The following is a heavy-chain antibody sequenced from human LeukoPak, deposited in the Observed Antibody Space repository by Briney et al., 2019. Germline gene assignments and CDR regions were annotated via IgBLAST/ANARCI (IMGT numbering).Heavy chain of an antibody. D-gene: IGHD2-8*02. CDR2: IGSSGDNI. J-gene: IGHJ4*02. CDR1: GFPFSNYA. Sequence: QTGGSLRLSCAASGFPFSNYAMSWVLQAPGKGLEWVSVIGSSGDNIYYADSVKGRFTISRDNSKNTLYLAMNSLRAEDTAVYYCAKQDIVLVQPGISFKTEFDFWGQGTLVTVSS. V-gene: IGHV3-23*01. CDR3: AKQDIVLVQPGISFKTEFDF.